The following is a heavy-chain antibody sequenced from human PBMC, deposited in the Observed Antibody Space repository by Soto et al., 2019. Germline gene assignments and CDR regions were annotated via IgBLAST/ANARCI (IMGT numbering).Heavy chain of an antibody. D-gene: IGHD6-6*01. CDR1: GFTFSSYG. J-gene: IGHJ6*02. V-gene: IGHV3-30*18. Sequence: QVQLVESGGGVVQPGRSLRLSCAASGFTFSSYGMHWVRQAPGKGLEWVAVISYDGSNKYYADSVKGRFTISRDNSKNTPYLQMNSLKAEDTAVYYCAKDLGLDYYYYCGMDVWGQGTTVTVSS. CDR2: ISYDGSNK. CDR3: AKDLGLDYYYYCGMDV.